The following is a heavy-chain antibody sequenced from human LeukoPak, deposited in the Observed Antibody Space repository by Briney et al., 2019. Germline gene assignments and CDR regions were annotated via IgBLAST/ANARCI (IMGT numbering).Heavy chain of an antibody. CDR1: AFTFSSYG. D-gene: IGHD5/OR15-5a*01. Sequence: RSRRLSCAASAFTFSSYGTHCVSPAPGDLRGWVAFIRYEGSNKKYADSVKGRFTISRDNSKNTLYLQMDSLRAEDTAVYYCERVSMSQYWGQGTLVTVSS. CDR3: ERVSMSQY. J-gene: IGHJ4*02. V-gene: IGHV3-30*02. CDR2: IRYEGSNK.